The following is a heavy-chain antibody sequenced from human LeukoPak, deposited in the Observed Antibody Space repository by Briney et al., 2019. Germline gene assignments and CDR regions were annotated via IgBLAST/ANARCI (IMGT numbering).Heavy chain of an antibody. V-gene: IGHV3-21*01. J-gene: IGHJ4*02. D-gene: IGHD2-2*01. CDR3: AREMLVIPAAVDY. CDR1: GFDFSAFS. CDR2: ISLSGRFI. Sequence: GGSLRLSCGASGFDFSAFSMSWVRQAPGKGLERVASISLSGRFIYYADSLKGRFTISRDNAKNSVHLQVNSLRAEDTAVYYCAREMLVIPAAVDYWGQGTLVTVSS.